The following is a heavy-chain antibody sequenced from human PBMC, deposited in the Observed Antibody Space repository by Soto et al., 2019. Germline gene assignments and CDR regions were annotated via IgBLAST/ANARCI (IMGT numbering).Heavy chain of an antibody. Sequence: QLQLQESGSGLVKPSQTLSLTCAVSGDSISSGGNSWSWIRQPPGKGLEWIGYIYNSRNTYYNPSLKSRVTISKDRSKTQFPLNQTPGTDAAAAVYYCARGRAGGTFNIWGQGTLVTVSS. CDR2: IYNSRNT. J-gene: IGHJ4*02. CDR1: GDSISSGGNS. D-gene: IGHD6-13*01. CDR3: ARGRAGGTFNI. V-gene: IGHV4-30-2*01.